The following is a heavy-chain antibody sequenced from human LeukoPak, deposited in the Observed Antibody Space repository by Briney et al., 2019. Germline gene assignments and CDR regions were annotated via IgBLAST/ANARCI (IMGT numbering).Heavy chain of an antibody. D-gene: IGHD6-13*01. J-gene: IGHJ4*02. CDR1: GVTFSMSS. CDR3: ARGRAGIAAAGFDY. V-gene: IGHV3-30*04. CDR2: ISFDGANK. Sequence: GGSLRLSCATSGVTFSMSSMHWVRLAPGKGREWLAGISFDGANKFSGDSVKGRFSISRDNSKNTLYLQMNSLRLDDTAVYFCARGRAGIAAAGFDYWGQGTLVTVSS.